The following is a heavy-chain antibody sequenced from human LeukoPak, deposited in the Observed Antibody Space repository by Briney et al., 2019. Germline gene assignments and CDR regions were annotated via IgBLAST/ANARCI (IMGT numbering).Heavy chain of an antibody. CDR3: ARDKERITMVRGANWFDP. Sequence: PGGSLRLSCAASGFTFSSYAMNWVRQAPGRGLEWVSYIGPSGTAIYYADSVKGRFTISRDNARNSLFLQMNSPRAEDTAVYYCARDKERITMVRGANWFDPWGQGTLVTVSS. D-gene: IGHD3-10*01. CDR1: GFTFSSYA. J-gene: IGHJ5*02. CDR2: IGPSGTAI. V-gene: IGHV3-48*01.